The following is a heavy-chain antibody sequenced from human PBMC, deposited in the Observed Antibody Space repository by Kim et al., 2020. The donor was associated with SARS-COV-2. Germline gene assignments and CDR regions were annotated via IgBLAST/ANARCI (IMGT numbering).Heavy chain of an antibody. D-gene: IGHD5-12*01. CDR3: ARRKSGYGIDY. J-gene: IGHJ4*02. CDR1: GGSISSSSYY. V-gene: IGHV4-39*07. Sequence: SETLSLTCTVSGGSISSSSYYWGWIRQPPGKGLEWIGSIYYSGSTYYNPSLKSRVTISVDTSKNQFSLKLSSVTAADTAVYYCARRKSGYGIDYWGQGTLVTVSS. CDR2: IYYSGST.